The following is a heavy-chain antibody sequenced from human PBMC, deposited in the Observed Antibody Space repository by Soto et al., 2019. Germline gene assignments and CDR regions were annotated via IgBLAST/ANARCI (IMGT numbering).Heavy chain of an antibody. D-gene: IGHD3-9*01. CDR2: ISSSSSYI. CDR1: GFTFSSYS. Sequence: GSLRLSCAASGFTFSSYSTNWVRQAPGKGLEWVSSISSSSSYIYYADSVKGRFTISRDNAKNSLYLQMNSLRAEDTAVYYCARVLAGPEDYYYGMDVWGQGTTVTAP. CDR3: ARVLAGPEDYYYGMDV. J-gene: IGHJ6*02. V-gene: IGHV3-21*01.